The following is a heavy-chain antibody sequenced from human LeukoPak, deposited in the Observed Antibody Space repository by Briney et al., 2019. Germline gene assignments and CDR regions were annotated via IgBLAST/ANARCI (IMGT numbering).Heavy chain of an antibody. CDR3: ARDADYYDSSGYYALGY. Sequence: EASAKVSCKASGYTFRNYGITWVRQAPGQGLEWMGWINPNSGGTNYAQKFQGRVTMTRDTSISTAYMELSRLRSDDTAVYYCARDADYYDSSGYYALGYWGQGTLVTVSS. CDR2: INPNSGGT. D-gene: IGHD3-22*01. CDR1: GYTFRNYG. J-gene: IGHJ4*02. V-gene: IGHV1-2*02.